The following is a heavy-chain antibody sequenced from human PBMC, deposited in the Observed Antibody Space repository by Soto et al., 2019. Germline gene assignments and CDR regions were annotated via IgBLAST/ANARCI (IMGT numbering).Heavy chain of an antibody. CDR3: ARPLEYYDFWSGPGGYGMDV. CDR2: ISSSSSSYI. CDR1: GFTFSSYS. Sequence: GGSLRLSCAASGFTFSSYSMNWVRQAPGKGLEWVSSISSSSSSYIYYADSVKGRFTISRDNAKNSLYLQMNSLRAEDTAVYYCARPLEYYDFWSGPGGYGMDVWGQGTTVTVSS. D-gene: IGHD3-3*01. V-gene: IGHV3-21*01. J-gene: IGHJ6*02.